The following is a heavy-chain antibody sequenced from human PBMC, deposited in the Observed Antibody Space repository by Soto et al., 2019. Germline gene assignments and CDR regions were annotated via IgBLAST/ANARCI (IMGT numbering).Heavy chain of an antibody. D-gene: IGHD6-19*01. V-gene: IGHV3-23*01. CDR1: GFTFSSYA. CDR3: AKDARWLSGDYYYYYMDV. Sequence: GGSLRLSCAASGFTFSSYAMSWVPQAPGKGLEWVSAISGSGGSTYYADSVKGRFTISRDNSKNTLYLQMNSLRAEDTAVYYCAKDARWLSGDYYYYYMDVWGKGTTVTVSS. J-gene: IGHJ6*03. CDR2: ISGSGGST.